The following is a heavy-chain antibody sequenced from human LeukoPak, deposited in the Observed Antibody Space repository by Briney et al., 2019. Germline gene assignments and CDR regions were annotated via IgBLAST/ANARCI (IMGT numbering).Heavy chain of an antibody. V-gene: IGHV1-69*01. J-gene: IGHJ4*02. CDR3: ARDHSSGYYLLSL. CDR1: GGTFTSYA. D-gene: IGHD3-22*01. Sequence: GASVKVSCKASGGTFTSYAISWVRQAPGQGLEWMGGIIPIFGTANYAQKFQGRVTITADESTSTAYMEPSSLRSEDTAVYYCARDHSSGYYLLSLWGQGTLVTVSS. CDR2: IIPIFGTA.